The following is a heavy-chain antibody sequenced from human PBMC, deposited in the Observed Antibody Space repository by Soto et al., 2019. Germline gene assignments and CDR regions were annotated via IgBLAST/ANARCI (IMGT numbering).Heavy chain of an antibody. CDR1: GYIFVNYG. J-gene: IGHJ6*02. V-gene: IGHV1-18*01. CDR2: ISPYTGDT. Sequence: QVQLVQSGDEMKKPGASVRVSCKASGYIFVNYGIAWVRQAPGQGLEGMGWISPYTGDTHSASKVQGRLTMTTDTSTSTAYMDLGSLTSDDTAVYYCAMVDNYVTPAPQDVWGQGTTVTVSS. D-gene: IGHD3-16*01. CDR3: AMVDNYVTPAPQDV.